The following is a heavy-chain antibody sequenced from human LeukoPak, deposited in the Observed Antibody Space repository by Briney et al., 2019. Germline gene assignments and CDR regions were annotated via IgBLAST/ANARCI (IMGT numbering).Heavy chain of an antibody. CDR3: ARLGPGMNFFYFDY. J-gene: IGHJ4*02. D-gene: IGHD3-10*01. Sequence: GGSLRLPCAASGFTFDDYAMHWVRQAPGKGLEWVANISQDGSEMFFVDSMNGRLTISRDNAKNSLYLHINSLRSEDTAVYYCARLGPGMNFFYFDYWGQGTLVTVSS. CDR1: GFTFDDYA. CDR2: ISQDGSEM. V-gene: IGHV3-7*01.